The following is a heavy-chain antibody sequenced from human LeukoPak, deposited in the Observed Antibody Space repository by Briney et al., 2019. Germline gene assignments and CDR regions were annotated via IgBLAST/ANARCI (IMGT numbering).Heavy chain of an antibody. CDR3: ARGRYYDSSGYYY. J-gene: IGHJ4*02. CDR1: GGSISSGGYY. V-gene: IGHV4-31*03. D-gene: IGHD3-22*01. Sequence: SQTLSLTCTVSGGSISSGGYYWSWIRQHPGKGLEWIGYIYYSGSTYYNPSLTSRVTISVDTSKNQFSLKLSSVTAADTAVYYCARGRYYDSSGYYYWGQGTLVTVSS. CDR2: IYYSGST.